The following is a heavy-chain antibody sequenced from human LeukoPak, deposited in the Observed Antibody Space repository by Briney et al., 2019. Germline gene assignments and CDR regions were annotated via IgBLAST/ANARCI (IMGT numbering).Heavy chain of an antibody. D-gene: IGHD2-8*01. J-gene: IGHJ4*02. V-gene: IGHV3-49*04. CDR3: ARQEWYFDY. Sequence: GVLRLSCTTSGFTFGDYAMSWVRQAPGKGLERVGFIRSKRYDRATEYAASVNGRFTISRDDSKSIAYLQMDSLKTEDTAVYYCARQEWYFDYWGQGTLVTVSS. CDR1: GFTFGDYA. CDR2: IRSKRYDRAT.